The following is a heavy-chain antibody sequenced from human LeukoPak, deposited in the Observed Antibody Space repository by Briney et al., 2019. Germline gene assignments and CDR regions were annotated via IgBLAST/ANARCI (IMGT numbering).Heavy chain of an antibody. CDR1: GGSISNLNYY. D-gene: IGHD6-19*01. CDR3: ARDWDTGSGWYFQH. Sequence: SETLSLTCTVSGGSISNLNYYWSWIRQPAGKGLEWIGRIYASGSTNYNPSLKSRVTMSVDTSKNQFSLKLNSVTAADTAVYYCARDWDTGSGWYFQHWGQGTLVTVSS. J-gene: IGHJ1*01. CDR2: IYASGST. V-gene: IGHV4-61*02.